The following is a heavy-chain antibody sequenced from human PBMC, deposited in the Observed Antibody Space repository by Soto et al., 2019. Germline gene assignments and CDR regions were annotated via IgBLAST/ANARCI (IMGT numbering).Heavy chain of an antibody. V-gene: IGHV5-51*01. D-gene: IGHD3-22*01. CDR2: IYPGDSDT. CDR3: ARTYYFESSGYKLDY. J-gene: IGHJ4*02. CDR1: GYTFTTYW. Sequence: SLKISCKGSGYTFTTYWIGWVRQMPGKGLEWMGIIYPGDSDTRYSPSFQGQVTISADKSINTAYLQWRSLEASDTAMYYCARTYYFESSGYKLDYWGQGTLVTVSS.